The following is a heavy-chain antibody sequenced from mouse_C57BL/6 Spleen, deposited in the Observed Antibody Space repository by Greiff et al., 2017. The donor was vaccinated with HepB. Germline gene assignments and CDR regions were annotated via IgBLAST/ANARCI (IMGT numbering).Heavy chain of an antibody. Sequence: KQPGAEPVKPGASVKMFRKASGYTFTSHWITWVKPRPGQGPGWIGDNYPGSGSTNYNEKFKSKATLTVDTSSSTAYMQLSSLTSEDSAVYYCARRGLAMDYWGQGTSVTVSS. CDR3: ARRGLAMDY. CDR2: NYPGSGST. V-gene: IGHV1-55*01. CDR1: GYTFTSHW. D-gene: IGHD3-1*01. J-gene: IGHJ4*01.